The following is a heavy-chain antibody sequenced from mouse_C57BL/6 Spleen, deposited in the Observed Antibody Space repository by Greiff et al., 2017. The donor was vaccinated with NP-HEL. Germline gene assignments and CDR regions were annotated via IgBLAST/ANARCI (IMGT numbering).Heavy chain of an antibody. D-gene: IGHD1-1*01. CDR2: IDPSDSYT. CDR1: GYTFTSYW. V-gene: IGHV1-69*01. Sequence: VQLQQPGAELVMPGASVKLSCKASGYTFTSYWMHWVKQRPGQGLEWIGEIDPSDSYTNYNQKFKGKSTLTVDKSSSTAYMQRSSRTSEDSAVYYCARFDGSSYGAMDYWGQGTSVTVSS. CDR3: ARFDGSSYGAMDY. J-gene: IGHJ4*01.